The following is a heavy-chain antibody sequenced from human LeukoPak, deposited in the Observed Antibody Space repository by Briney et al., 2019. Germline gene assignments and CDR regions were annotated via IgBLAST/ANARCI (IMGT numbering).Heavy chain of an antibody. D-gene: IGHD6-19*01. CDR2: IYYSGST. V-gene: IGHV4-59*01. CDR3: AREAGGDYYYYYYMDV. CDR1: GGSISSYY. J-gene: IGHJ6*03. Sequence: SETLSLTCTVSGGSISSYYWSWIRQPPGKGLEWIGYIYYSGSTNYNPSLKSRVTISVDTSKNQFSLKLSSVTVADTAVYYCAREAGGDYYYYYYMDVWGKGTTDTVSS.